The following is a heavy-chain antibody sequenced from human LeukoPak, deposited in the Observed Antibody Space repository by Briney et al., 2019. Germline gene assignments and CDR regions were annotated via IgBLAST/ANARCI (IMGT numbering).Heavy chain of an antibody. CDR1: GGSISSYY. CDR3: ALLVDSGFDY. CDR2: IYYSGST. Sequence: SETLSLTCTVSGGSISSYYWSWIRQPPGKGLEWIGYIYYSGSTNYNPSLKSRVTISVDTSKNQFSLKLSSATAEDTAVYYCALLVDSGFDYWGQGTLVTVSS. V-gene: IGHV4-59*01. J-gene: IGHJ4*02. D-gene: IGHD3-3*01.